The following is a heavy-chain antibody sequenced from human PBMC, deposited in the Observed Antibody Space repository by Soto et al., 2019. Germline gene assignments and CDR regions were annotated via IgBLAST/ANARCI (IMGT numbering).Heavy chain of an antibody. CDR2: IWYDGSNK. CDR3: ARAELRYFHYIDV. Sequence: GGSLRLSCAASGFTFSSYGMHWVRQAPGKGLEWVAVIWYDGSNKNYADSVKGRFTISRDDSKNTLSLQMNSLRAEDTAVYYCARAELRYFHYIDVWGKGTTVTVSS. D-gene: IGHD1-7*01. CDR1: GFTFSSYG. V-gene: IGHV3-33*01. J-gene: IGHJ6*03.